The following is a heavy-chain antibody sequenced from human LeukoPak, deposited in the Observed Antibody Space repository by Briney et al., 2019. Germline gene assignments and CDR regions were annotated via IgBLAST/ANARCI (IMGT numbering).Heavy chain of an antibody. J-gene: IGHJ6*02. CDR1: GFTFSSCA. V-gene: IGHV3-23*01. CDR3: AKGREWELLCPGMDV. D-gene: IGHD1-26*01. Sequence: PGGSLRLSCAASGFTFSSCAMSWVRQAPGKGLEWVSAISGSGGSTYYADSVKGRFTISRDNSKNTLYLQMNSLRAEDTAVYYCAKGREWELLCPGMDVWGQGTTVTVSS. CDR2: ISGSGGST.